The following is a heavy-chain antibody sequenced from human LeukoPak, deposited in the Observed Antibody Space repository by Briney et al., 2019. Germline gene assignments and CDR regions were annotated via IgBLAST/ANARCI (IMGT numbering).Heavy chain of an antibody. CDR3: ARDGTYSSSSFFDY. D-gene: IGHD6-6*01. CDR2: ISSSSSSI. V-gene: IGHV3-21*01. J-gene: IGHJ4*02. Sequence: GGSLRLSCAASGFTFSSYSMNWVRQAPGKGLEWVSSISSSSSSIYYADSVKGRFTISRDNAKNSLYLQMNSLRAEDTAVYYCARDGTYSSSSFFDYWGQGTLVTVSS. CDR1: GFTFSSYS.